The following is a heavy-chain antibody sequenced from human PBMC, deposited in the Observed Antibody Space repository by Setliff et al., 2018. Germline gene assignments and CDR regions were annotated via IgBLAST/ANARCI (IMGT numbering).Heavy chain of an antibody. J-gene: IGHJ4*02. CDR1: GLTFSNAW. D-gene: IGHD4-17*01. CDR2: IKSKTDGGTT. Sequence: PGGSLRLSCAASGLTFSNAWMNWVRQAPGKGLEWVGRIKSKTDGGTTDYAAPVKGRFTISRDNSRNTISLQINDLRAEDTATYYCAKDRVNDGVWDFDSWGQGLLVTVSS. V-gene: IGHV3-15*07. CDR3: AKDRVNDGVWDFDS.